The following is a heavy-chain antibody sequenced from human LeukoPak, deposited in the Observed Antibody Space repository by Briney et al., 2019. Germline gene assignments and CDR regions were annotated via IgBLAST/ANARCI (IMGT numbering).Heavy chain of an antibody. V-gene: IGHV3-20*04. J-gene: IGHJ3*02. CDR1: GFTFDDYG. D-gene: IGHD3-22*01. CDR3: AKDIGSSGYPNAFDI. Sequence: GGSLRLSCAASGFTFDDYGMNWVRQAPGKGLEWVSGINWNGGSTGYADSVKGRFTISRDNAKNSLYLQMNSLRAEDTALYYCAKDIGSSGYPNAFDIWGQGTMVTVSS. CDR2: INWNGGST.